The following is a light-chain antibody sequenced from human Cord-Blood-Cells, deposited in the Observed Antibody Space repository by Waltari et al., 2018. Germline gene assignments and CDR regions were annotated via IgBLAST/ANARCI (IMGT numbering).Light chain of an antibody. Sequence: SYKLTQPPSVSVSPGQTASITCSGDKLGDKYACWYQQKPGQSPVLVIYQVSKRPSGIPVRFSGSNSGNTAPLTISGTQAMDEADYYCQAWDSSTYVVFGGGTKLTVL. CDR2: QVS. CDR3: QAWDSSTYVV. V-gene: IGLV3-1*01. CDR1: KLGDKY. J-gene: IGLJ2*01.